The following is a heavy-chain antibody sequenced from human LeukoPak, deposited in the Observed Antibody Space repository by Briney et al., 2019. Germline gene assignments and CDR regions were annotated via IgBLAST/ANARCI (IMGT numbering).Heavy chain of an antibody. V-gene: IGHV3-30*03. CDR1: GFTFSRYG. J-gene: IGHJ5*02. Sequence: GGSLRLSCAASGFTFSRYGMHWVRQAPGKGLEWVAVISYDGSNKYYADSVKGRFTISRDNSKNTLYLQMNSLRAEDTAVYYCARDYGDYGYYNWFDPWGQGTLVTVSS. D-gene: IGHD4-17*01. CDR3: ARDYGDYGYYNWFDP. CDR2: ISYDGSNK.